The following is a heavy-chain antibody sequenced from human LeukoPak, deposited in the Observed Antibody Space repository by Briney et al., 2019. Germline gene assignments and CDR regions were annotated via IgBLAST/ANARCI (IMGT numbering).Heavy chain of an antibody. J-gene: IGHJ4*02. V-gene: IGHV3-48*03. CDR2: ISNSGSTI. CDR3: ARDGVAYYYDSSGCYYFDY. D-gene: IGHD3-22*01. Sequence: PGGSLRLSCAASGFTFSSYDMNWVRQAPGKGLEWVSYISNSGSTIYYADSVKGRFTISRDNDKSSMYLQMNSLRAEDTAFYYCARDGVAYYYDSSGCYYFDYWGQGTLVTVSS. CDR1: GFTFSSYD.